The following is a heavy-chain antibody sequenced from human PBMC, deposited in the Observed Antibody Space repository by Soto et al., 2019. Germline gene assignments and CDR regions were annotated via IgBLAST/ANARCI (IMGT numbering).Heavy chain of an antibody. Sequence: PXXTLSLTCTVSGGSISSYYWSWIRQPPGXXXXXXXXXYXXXSTXXKKXXXXXXXVXXXPXXXQLSITMSSVTAEDTAVYYCATRYGGNLDYWGQGTLVNVSA. V-gene: IGHV4-59*08. CDR2: XYXXXST. CDR3: ATRYGGNLDY. D-gene: IGHD4-17*01. CDR1: GGSISSYY. J-gene: IGHJ4*02.